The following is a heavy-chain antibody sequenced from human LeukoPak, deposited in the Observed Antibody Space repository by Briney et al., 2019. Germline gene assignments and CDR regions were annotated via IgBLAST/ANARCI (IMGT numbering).Heavy chain of an antibody. J-gene: IGHJ3*02. D-gene: IGHD3-22*01. CDR1: GFTFSSYV. CDR2: VWDDGSKK. V-gene: IGHV3-33*01. Sequence: QTGGSLRLSCAASGFTFSSYVMHWVRQAPGKRLEWVAVVWDDGSKKYYADSVKGRFTISRDNPKNTLSLQMNSLRAEDTAVYYCAREGLLLRYAFDIWGQGTMVTVSS. CDR3: AREGLLLRYAFDI.